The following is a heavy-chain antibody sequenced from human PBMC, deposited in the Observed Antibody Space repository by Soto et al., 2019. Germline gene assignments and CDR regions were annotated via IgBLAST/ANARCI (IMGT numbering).Heavy chain of an antibody. CDR1: GGSVSSGSYY. CDR3: ARDKGGPYSSGWPYYYYGMDV. D-gene: IGHD6-19*01. V-gene: IGHV4-61*01. Sequence: PSETLSLTCTVSGGSVSSGSYYWSWIRQPPGKGLEWIGYIYYSGSTNYNPSLKSRVTISVDTSKNQFSLKLSSVTAADTAVYYCARDKGGPYSSGWPYYYYGMDVWGQGTTVTVSS. CDR2: IYYSGST. J-gene: IGHJ6*02.